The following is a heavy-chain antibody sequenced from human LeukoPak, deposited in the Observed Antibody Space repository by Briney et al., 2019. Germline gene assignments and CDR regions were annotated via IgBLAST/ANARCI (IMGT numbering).Heavy chain of an antibody. CDR1: GYSLTTYL. Sequence: GESLKISWKGSGYSLTTYLVAWVCQMPGKGLEWMGIIYPGDSDTRYSPSFQGQVTISADDSINTASLQCSSLKASDTAMYYCARTTVTTRDAFDIWGQGTMVTVSS. CDR2: IYPGDSDT. D-gene: IGHD4-17*01. V-gene: IGHV5-51*01. CDR3: ARTTVTTRDAFDI. J-gene: IGHJ3*02.